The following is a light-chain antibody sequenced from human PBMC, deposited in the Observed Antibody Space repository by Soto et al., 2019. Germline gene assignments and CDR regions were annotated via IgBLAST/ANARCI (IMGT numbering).Light chain of an antibody. CDR2: EVS. CDR1: SNDVGHSSF. CDR3: NAQADNGKHV. J-gene: IGLJ1*01. V-gene: IGLV2-8*01. Sequence: QSALTQPPSASGSPGQSVPISCTGNSNDVGHSSFISWYQQHPGKGPKLIIYEVSKRPSGVPDRVSGSKSDNTASLSVSGLQDEDEADYFCNAQADNGKHVFGTGTKLTVL.